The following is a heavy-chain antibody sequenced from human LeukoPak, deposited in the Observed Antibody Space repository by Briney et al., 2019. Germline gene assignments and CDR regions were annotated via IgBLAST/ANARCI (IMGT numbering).Heavy chain of an antibody. CDR3: ARGEGYCGGDCYYGMDV. CDR1: GFTFDHFG. D-gene: IGHD2-21*01. Sequence: PGGSLRLSCTASGFTFDHFGMSWVRQAPGKGLEWVAVISYDGSNKYYADSVKGRFTISRDNSKNTLYLQMNSLRAEDTAVYYCARGEGYCGGDCYYGMDVWGQGTTVTVSS. CDR2: ISYDGSNK. V-gene: IGHV3-30*03. J-gene: IGHJ6*02.